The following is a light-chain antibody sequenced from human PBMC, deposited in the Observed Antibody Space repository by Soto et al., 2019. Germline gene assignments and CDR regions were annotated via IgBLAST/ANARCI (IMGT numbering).Light chain of an antibody. CDR2: GNS. J-gene: IGLJ1*01. V-gene: IGLV1-40*01. CDR1: NSNIGSDYG. Sequence: QSVLTQPPSVSGAPGQRVTISCTGTNSNIGSDYGVHWYQQFPGTAPKLLIYGNSNRPSGVPDRFSGSKSVTSASLAITGLQAEDEADYYCQSYDRSLRACVFGTGTKLTVL. CDR3: QSYDRSLRACV.